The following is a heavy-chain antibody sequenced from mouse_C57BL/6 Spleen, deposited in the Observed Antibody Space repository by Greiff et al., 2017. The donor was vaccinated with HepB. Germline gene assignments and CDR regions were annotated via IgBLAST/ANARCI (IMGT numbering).Heavy chain of an antibody. CDR2: INPSSGYT. J-gene: IGHJ4*01. CDR3: ARLYYDYEDYYAMDY. CDR1: GYTFTSYW. Sequence: QVHVKQSGAELAKPGASVKLSCKASGYTFTSYWMHWVKQRPGQGLEWIGYINPSSGYTKYNQKFKDKATLTADKSSSTAYMQLSSLTYEDSAVYYCARLYYDYEDYYAMDYWGQGTSVTVSS. V-gene: IGHV1-7*01. D-gene: IGHD2-4*01.